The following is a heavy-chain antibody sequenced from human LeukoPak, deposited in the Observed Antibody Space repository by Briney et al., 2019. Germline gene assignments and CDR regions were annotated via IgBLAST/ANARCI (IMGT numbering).Heavy chain of an antibody. V-gene: IGHV3-33*01. D-gene: IGHD3-10*01. CDR2: IWYDGSNK. J-gene: IGHJ3*02. CDR1: GFTFSSYD. Sequence: PGGSLRLSSAASGFTFSSYDMHWVRQAPGKGLEWVAVIWYDGSNKYYADSVKGRFTISRDNSKNTLYLQMNSLRVEDTSVYYCARDPGDYYGSGSSDAFDIWGQGTMVTVSS. CDR3: ARDPGDYYGSGSSDAFDI.